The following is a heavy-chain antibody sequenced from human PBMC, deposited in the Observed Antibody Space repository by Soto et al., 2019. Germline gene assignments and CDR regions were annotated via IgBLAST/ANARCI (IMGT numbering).Heavy chain of an antibody. Sequence: GALRLSCAASGFKFSDYWMSWVRQAPGKGLEWVGNIKHDTSEAHYADSVKGRFTITRDNIKNFLFLQMNGLRSDDTASYYCARDGLLFSGPYRPSRFDYWGLGTLVTV. D-gene: IGHD3-16*02. CDR1: GFKFSDYW. CDR2: IKHDTSEA. V-gene: IGHV3-7*03. CDR3: ARDGLLFSGPYRPSRFDY. J-gene: IGHJ4*02.